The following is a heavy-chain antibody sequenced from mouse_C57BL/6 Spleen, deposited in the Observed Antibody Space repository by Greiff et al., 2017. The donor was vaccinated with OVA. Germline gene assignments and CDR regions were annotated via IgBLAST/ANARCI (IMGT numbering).Heavy chain of an antibody. V-gene: IGHV5-4*01. CDR1: GFTFSSYA. Sequence: EVQLVESGGGLVKPGGSLKLSCAASGFTFSSYAMSWVRQTPEKRLEWVATISNGGSYTYYPDNVKGRFTISRDNAKNNLYLQMSHLKSEDTAMYYCARDGSNYYYAMDYWGQGTSVTVSS. D-gene: IGHD2-5*01. J-gene: IGHJ4*01. CDR2: ISNGGSYT. CDR3: ARDGSNYYYAMDY.